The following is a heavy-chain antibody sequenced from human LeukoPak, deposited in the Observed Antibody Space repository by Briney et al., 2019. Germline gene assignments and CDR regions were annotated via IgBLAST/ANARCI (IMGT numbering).Heavy chain of an antibody. CDR1: GFTFSSYG. CDR2: ISYDGSNK. J-gene: IGHJ2*01. V-gene: IGHV3-30*03. CDR3: ALIPPRWSFDL. D-gene: IGHD2-15*01. Sequence: GRSLRLSCAASGFTFSSYGMHWVRQAPGKGLEWVAVISYDGSNKYYADSVKGRFTISRDNSKNTLYLQMNSLRAEDTAVYYCALIPPRWSFDLWGRGTLVTVSS.